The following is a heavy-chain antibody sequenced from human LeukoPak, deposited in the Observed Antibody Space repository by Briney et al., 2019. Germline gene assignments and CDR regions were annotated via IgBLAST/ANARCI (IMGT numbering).Heavy chain of an antibody. CDR1: GGSISSGGYY. D-gene: IGHD3-10*01. V-gene: IGHV4-30-2*01. Sequence: SQTLSLTCTVSGGSISSGGYYWSWIRQPPGKGLEWIGYIYHSGSTYYNPSLKSRVTISVDRSKNQFSLKLSSVTAADTAVYYCARGFWFGDPQPYYYYYMDVWGKGTTVTVSS. CDR3: ARGFWFGDPQPYYYYYMDV. J-gene: IGHJ6*03. CDR2: IYHSGST.